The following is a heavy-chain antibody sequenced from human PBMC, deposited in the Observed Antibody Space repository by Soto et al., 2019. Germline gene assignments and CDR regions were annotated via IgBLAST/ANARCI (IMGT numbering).Heavy chain of an antibody. Sequence: QVQLVESGGGVVQPGRSLRLSCAASGFTFSSYGMHWVRQAPGKGLEWVAVIWYDGSNKYYADSVKGRFTISRDNSKNTLYLQMNSLRAEDTAVYYCARDWRIFGVVHDAFDIWGQGTMVTVSS. CDR2: IWYDGSNK. V-gene: IGHV3-33*01. CDR3: ARDWRIFGVVHDAFDI. J-gene: IGHJ3*02. D-gene: IGHD3-3*01. CDR1: GFTFSSYG.